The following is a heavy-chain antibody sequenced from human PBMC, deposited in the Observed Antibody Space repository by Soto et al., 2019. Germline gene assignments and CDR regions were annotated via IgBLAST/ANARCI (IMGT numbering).Heavy chain of an antibody. CDR1: GGSISSSSYY. D-gene: IGHD6-19*01. CDR3: ARGAVAATGFDY. CDR2: IYYSGST. Sequence: PSETLSLTCTVSGGSISSSSYYWGWIRQPPGKGLEWIGSIYYSGSTYYNPSLKSRVTISVDTSKNQFSLKLSSVTAADTAVYYCARGAVAATGFDYWGQGTLVTVSS. J-gene: IGHJ4*02. V-gene: IGHV4-39*01.